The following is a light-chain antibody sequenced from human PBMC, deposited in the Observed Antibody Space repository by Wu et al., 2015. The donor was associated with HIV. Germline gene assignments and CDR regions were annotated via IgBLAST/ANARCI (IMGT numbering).Light chain of an antibody. CDR1: QSVRSTF. J-gene: IGKJ4*01. Sequence: EVLMTQSPATLSVSPGERATLSCGASQSVRSTFLAWYQQKPGQAPRLVIYGASSRATGIPDRFSGSGSGTDFTLTISRLEPEDFAVYYCQQSDSSPLTFGGGTKVEIK. CDR3: QQSDSSPLT. CDR2: GAS. V-gene: IGKV3-20*01.